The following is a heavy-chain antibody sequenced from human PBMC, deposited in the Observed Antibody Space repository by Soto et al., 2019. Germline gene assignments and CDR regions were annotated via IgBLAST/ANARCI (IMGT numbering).Heavy chain of an antibody. CDR3: AKNLPKTGRFDY. J-gene: IGHJ4*02. CDR1: GGSISSYY. CDR2: IYYSGST. V-gene: IGHV4-59*08. Sequence: SETLSLTCTVSGGSISSYYWSWIRQPPGKGLEWIGCIYYSGSTNYNPSLTSRVTISVDGSKNQFSLKMTSVTAADTAVYYCAKNLPKTGRFDYWGQGTLVTVSS.